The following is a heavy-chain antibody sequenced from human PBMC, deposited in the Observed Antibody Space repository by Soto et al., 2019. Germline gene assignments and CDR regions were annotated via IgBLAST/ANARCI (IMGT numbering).Heavy chain of an antibody. CDR1: GFTFTSSA. V-gene: IGHV1-58*01. Sequence: ASVKVSCKASGFTFTSSAVQWVRQARGQRLEWIGWIVVGSGNTNYAQKFQERVTITRDMSTSTAYMELSSLRSEDTAVYYCAADTVLRYFDWPAIDYWGQGTLVTVSS. J-gene: IGHJ4*02. CDR2: IVVGSGNT. D-gene: IGHD3-9*01. CDR3: AADTVLRYFDWPAIDY.